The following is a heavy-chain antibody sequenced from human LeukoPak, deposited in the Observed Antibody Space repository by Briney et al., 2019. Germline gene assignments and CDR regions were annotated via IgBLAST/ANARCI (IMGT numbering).Heavy chain of an antibody. V-gene: IGHV1-24*01. D-gene: IGHD2-2*01. CDR1: GYTLTELS. CDR2: FDPEDGET. CDR3: ATDLYCSSTSCYSLPGY. Sequence: GASVKVSCKVSGYTLTELSMHWVRQAPGKGLEWMGGFDPEDGETIYAQKFQGRVTMTEDTSTDTAYMELSSLRSEGTAVYYCATDLYCSSTSCYSLPGYWGQGTLVTVSS. J-gene: IGHJ4*02.